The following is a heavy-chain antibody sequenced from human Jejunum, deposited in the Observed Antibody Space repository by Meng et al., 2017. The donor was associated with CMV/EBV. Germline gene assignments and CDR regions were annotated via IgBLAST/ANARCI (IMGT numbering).Heavy chain of an antibody. V-gene: IGHV1-69*12. CDR3: ARGFLNGYQPFDY. J-gene: IGHJ4*02. CDR2: IIAIFKTP. Sequence: VQLLQSGAEGKEPASSMKVSCKSSGGSVNNYAFNWVRQAPGQGLEWMGGIIAIFKTPNYAQKFQGRLTITADESTGTSYMELTSLTSEDTAVYYCARGFLNGYQPFDYWGQGTLVTVSS. CDR1: GGSVNNYA. D-gene: IGHD5-24*01.